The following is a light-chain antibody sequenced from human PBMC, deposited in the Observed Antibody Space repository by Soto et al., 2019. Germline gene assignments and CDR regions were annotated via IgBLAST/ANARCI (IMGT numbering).Light chain of an antibody. CDR3: QQGHNWPLT. Sequence: IVMTQAPATLSLSPGEIAALSCRASQSFNSALAWYQQKPGQPPRLLIYGGSTRATAVPARFTGSGSGSEFTLTISRLQAEDFAVYYCQQGHNWPLTFGQGTRLEI. CDR2: GGS. V-gene: IGKV3-15*01. J-gene: IGKJ2*01. CDR1: QSFNSA.